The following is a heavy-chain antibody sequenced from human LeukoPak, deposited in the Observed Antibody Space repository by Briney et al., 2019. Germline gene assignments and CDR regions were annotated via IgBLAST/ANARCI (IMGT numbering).Heavy chain of an antibody. CDR1: GFSLNTSGVA. CDR3: AHNFRLSNGLKPFDY. CDR2: IYWDDDK. V-gene: IGHV2-5*02. J-gene: IGHJ4*02. Sequence: SGPTLLQPTQPLTLTCTFSGFSLNTSGVAVGRIRQPPGKALEWLALIYWDDDKRFSPSLQSRLPLPKDTSNNPVVLLFTNMDPVDTAPYYCAHNFRLSNGLKPFDYRGQGTLVAVST. D-gene: IGHD4-11*01.